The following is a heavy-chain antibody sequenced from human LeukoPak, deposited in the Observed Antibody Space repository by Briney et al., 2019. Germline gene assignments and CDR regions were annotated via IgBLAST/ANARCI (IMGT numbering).Heavy chain of an antibody. CDR1: GDSISSYY. Sequence: SETLSLTCTISGDSISSYYWTWIRQPAGKRLEWIGRIYSSGNTNYNPSLESRVTMSLDTSKNQFSLRVSSVTAADTAVYYCVRSLHTLGGVIVFDSWGQGTLVTVSS. CDR3: VRSLHTLGGVIVFDS. CDR2: IYSSGNT. D-gene: IGHD3-16*02. V-gene: IGHV4-4*07. J-gene: IGHJ5*01.